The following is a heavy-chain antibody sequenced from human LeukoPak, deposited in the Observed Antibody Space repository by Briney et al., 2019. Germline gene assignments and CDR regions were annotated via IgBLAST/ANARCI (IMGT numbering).Heavy chain of an antibody. CDR3: ARMHYYYGMDV. J-gene: IGHJ6*02. V-gene: IGHV4-61*01. CDR1: GGSVSSGSYY. CDR2: IYYSGST. Sequence: SETLSLTCTVSGGSVSSGSYYWSWIRQPPGKGLEWIGYIYYSGSTNYNPSLKSRVTISVDTSKNQFSLKLSSVTAADTAVYYCARMHYYYGMDVWGQGTTATVSS.